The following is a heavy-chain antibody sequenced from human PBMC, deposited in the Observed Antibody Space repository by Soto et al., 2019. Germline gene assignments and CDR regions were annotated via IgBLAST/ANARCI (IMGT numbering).Heavy chain of an antibody. CDR3: ARLYCSSTNRHTQSLYFFDF. J-gene: IGHJ4*02. Sequence: GESLKLSCKGSGYSFTTSWVAWVRQVPVKGLEWMGIIYPGASDARYSPSFQGQVTISADNSINTAYLQWTSLKASDTAMYYCARLYCSSTNRHTQSLYFFDFWGQGTLVTVSS. CDR1: GYSFTTSW. CDR2: IYPGASDA. V-gene: IGHV5-51*01. D-gene: IGHD2-2*02.